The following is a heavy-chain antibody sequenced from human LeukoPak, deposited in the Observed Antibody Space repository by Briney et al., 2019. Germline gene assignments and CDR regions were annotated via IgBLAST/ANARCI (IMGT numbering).Heavy chain of an antibody. CDR1: GGTFSSYA. D-gene: IGHD5-18*01. V-gene: IGHV1-69*04. CDR2: IIPILGMA. CDR3: ARADTAMAFDY. Sequence: GASVKVSCKASGGTFSSYAISWVRQAPGQGLERMGRIIPILGMANYAQKFQGRVTITADKSTSTAYMELSSLRSEDTAVYYCARADTAMAFDYWGQGTLVTVSS. J-gene: IGHJ4*02.